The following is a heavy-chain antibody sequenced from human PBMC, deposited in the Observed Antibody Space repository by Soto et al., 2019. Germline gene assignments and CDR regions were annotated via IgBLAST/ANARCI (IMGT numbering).Heavy chain of an antibody. D-gene: IGHD3-3*01. J-gene: IGHJ6*02. V-gene: IGHV1-46*02. CDR1: GYTFNRYY. CDR2: INPSGSIT. Sequence: QVQLVQSGAEVKKPGASVNVSCKASGYTFNRYYMHWVRQAPGQGLEWMGMINPSGSITSYAQKFQGRVTMTRDTSTSTVYLDLRSLRSEDTAVYYCTRGSLLEWSCMDVWGQGTTVTVSS. CDR3: TRGSLLEWSCMDV.